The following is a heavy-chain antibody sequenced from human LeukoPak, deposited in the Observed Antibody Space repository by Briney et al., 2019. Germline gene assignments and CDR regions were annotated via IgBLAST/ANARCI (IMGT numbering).Heavy chain of an antibody. CDR1: GYTFTAYG. Sequence: ASVRVSCKASGYTFTAYGFSWVRQAPGQGLEWMGWIYTYNGNANYAQTFQGRVTLTSDTSTTTVYMELRNLTSDDTAVYYCARDSSPVAGMGRFWGQGSLVTVSS. CDR3: ARDSSPVAGMGRF. D-gene: IGHD6-19*01. J-gene: IGHJ1*01. CDR2: IYTYNGNA. V-gene: IGHV1-18*01.